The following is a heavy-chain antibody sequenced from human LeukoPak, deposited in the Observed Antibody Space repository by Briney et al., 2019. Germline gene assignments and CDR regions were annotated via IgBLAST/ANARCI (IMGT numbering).Heavy chain of an antibody. CDR3: GRDYYYGTSAPYNFGIDV. CDR1: GYTLTKYG. CDR2: ISGYNGNT. Sequence: GASVKVSCEASGYTLTKYGISWVRQAPGQGPEWMGWISGYNGNTNYAQKFQRRVTMTTDTSTSTAYMELRDLKSDDTAVYYCGRDYYYGTSAPYNFGIDVWGQGTTVSVSS. J-gene: IGHJ6*02. V-gene: IGHV1-18*04. D-gene: IGHD3-10*01.